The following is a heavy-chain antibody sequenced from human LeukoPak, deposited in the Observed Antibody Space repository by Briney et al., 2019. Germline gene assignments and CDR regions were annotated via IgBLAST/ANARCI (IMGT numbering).Heavy chain of an antibody. Sequence: SETLSLTCTVSGGSISRSSYYWGWIRQPPGKGLEWIGSIYYSGSTYYNPSLKSRVTISGDTSKNQFSLKLSSVTAADTAVYYCARHDSSGLYNAFDFXXXGTMVTVSS. J-gene: IGHJ3*01. CDR1: GGSISRSSYY. D-gene: IGHD3-22*01. CDR2: IYYSGST. V-gene: IGHV4-39*01. CDR3: ARHDSSGLYNAFDF.